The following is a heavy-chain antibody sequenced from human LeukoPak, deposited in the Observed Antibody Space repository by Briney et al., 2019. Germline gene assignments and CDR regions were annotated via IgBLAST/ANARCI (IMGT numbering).Heavy chain of an antibody. V-gene: IGHV3-53*01. D-gene: IGHD3-10*01. CDR3: ARDGSGSFSFDY. Sequence: GGSLRLSCAASGFTVSSIHMVWVRQAPGKGLEWVSVTYTGGNSYYADSVKGRFTISRDNSKNTLYLQMNSLRAEDTAVYYCARDGSGSFSFDYWGQGTPVTVSS. CDR1: GFTVSSIH. CDR2: TYTGGNS. J-gene: IGHJ4*02.